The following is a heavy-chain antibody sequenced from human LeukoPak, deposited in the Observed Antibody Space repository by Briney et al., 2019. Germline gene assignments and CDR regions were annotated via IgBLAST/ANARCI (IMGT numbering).Heavy chain of an antibody. CDR3: GKWKYSSSGFEDY. Sequence: PGGSLRLSCAVSGSTSNNYGMSWVRQAPGKGPEWVSGISGSGDTTLYADSVKGRFTISRDNSKNTLYLQMNSLRAEDTAVYYCGKWKYSSSGFEDYWGQGILVTVSS. J-gene: IGHJ4*02. D-gene: IGHD3-22*01. CDR2: ISGSGDTT. V-gene: IGHV3-23*01. CDR1: GSTSNNYG.